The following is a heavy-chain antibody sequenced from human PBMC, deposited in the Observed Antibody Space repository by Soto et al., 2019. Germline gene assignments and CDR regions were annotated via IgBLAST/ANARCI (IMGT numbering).Heavy chain of an antibody. Sequence: PGGSLRLSCAASGFTFSSYAMSWVRQAPGKGLEWVSTISGSGGSTYYADSVKGRFTISRDNSKNTLYLQMNSLRAEDTAIYYCAKDLGGGYGRFDCWGQGTLVTVSS. CDR3: AKDLGGGYGRFDC. CDR2: ISGSGGST. V-gene: IGHV3-23*01. D-gene: IGHD1-26*01. J-gene: IGHJ4*02. CDR1: GFTFSSYA.